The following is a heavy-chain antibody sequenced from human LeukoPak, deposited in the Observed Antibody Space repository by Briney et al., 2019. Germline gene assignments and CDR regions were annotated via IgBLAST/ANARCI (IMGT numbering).Heavy chain of an antibody. CDR2: IYYSEST. Sequence: SETLSLTCTVSGGSISSYYWSWIRQPPGKGLEWTGYIYYSESTNYNPSLKSRVTISVDTSKNQFSLKLSSVTAADTAVYYCARGGSPGDLLGYWGQGTLVTVSS. D-gene: IGHD1-26*01. CDR1: GGSISSYY. CDR3: ARGGSPGDLLGY. V-gene: IGHV4-59*01. J-gene: IGHJ4*02.